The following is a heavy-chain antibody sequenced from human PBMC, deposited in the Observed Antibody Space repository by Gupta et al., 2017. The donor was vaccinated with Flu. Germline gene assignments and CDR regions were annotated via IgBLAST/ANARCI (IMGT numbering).Heavy chain of an antibody. V-gene: IGHV3-48*01. CDR2: ISGSGTTI. J-gene: IGHJ4*02. D-gene: IGHD3-22*01. Sequence: TFSGYGMNGVRQVPGKGLEWVSYISGSGTTIYYADSVKGRFTISRDNAKNSLYLQMNSLRAEDTAVYYCASYYYDSSGTHFWGQGTLVTVSS. CDR1: TFSGYG. CDR3: ASYYYDSSGTHF.